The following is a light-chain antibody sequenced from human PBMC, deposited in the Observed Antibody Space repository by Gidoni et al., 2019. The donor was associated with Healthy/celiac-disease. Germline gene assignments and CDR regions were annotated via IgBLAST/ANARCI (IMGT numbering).Light chain of an antibody. CDR2: GAS. V-gene: IGKV3-20*01. CDR1: QSVSSSY. J-gene: IGKJ1*01. Sequence: VLTQSPGTLSLSPGERATLSCRASQSVSSSYLAWYQQKPGQAPRLLIYGASSRATGIPDRFSGSGSGTDFTLTISRLEPEDFAVYYCQQYGSSPQTCGQGTKVEIK. CDR3: QQYGSSPQT.